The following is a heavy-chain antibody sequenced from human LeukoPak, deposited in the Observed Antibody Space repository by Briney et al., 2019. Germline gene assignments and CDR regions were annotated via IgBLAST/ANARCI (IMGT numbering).Heavy chain of an antibody. CDR3: ARARYYYGSGSTNTPDY. CDR1: GYTFTSYG. V-gene: IGHV1-18*01. CDR2: ISAYNGNT. J-gene: IGHJ4*02. D-gene: IGHD3-10*01. Sequence: ASVKVSCKASGYTFTSYGISWVRQAPGQGLEWMGWISAYNGNTNYAQKLQGRVTMTTDTSTSTAYMELRSLRSDDTAVYYCARARYYYGSGSTNTPDYWGQGTLVTVSS.